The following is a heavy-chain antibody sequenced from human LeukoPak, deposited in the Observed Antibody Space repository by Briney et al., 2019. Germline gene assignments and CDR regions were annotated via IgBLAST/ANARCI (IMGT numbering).Heavy chain of an antibody. J-gene: IGHJ6*03. CDR3: ARFAAGGSYYYYMDV. CDR1: GFIFSSYA. V-gene: IGHV3-48*01. CDR2: IGTSSTTI. Sequence: GGSLRLSCAASGFIFSSYAMSWVRQAPGKGLEWVSNIGTSSTTIYYADSVKGRFTISRDNAKNSLYLQMNSLRADDTAVYYCARFAAGGSYYYYMDVWGKETTVTVSS. D-gene: IGHD6-25*01.